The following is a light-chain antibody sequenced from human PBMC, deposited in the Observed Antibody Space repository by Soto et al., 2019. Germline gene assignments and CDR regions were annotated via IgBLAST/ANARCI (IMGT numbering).Light chain of an antibody. V-gene: IGKV3-15*01. CDR1: QSVSNN. Sequence: EIVMTQSPATLSVSPGERATLSCRASQSVSNNLAWYQQKPGQAPRLLIYGVSTRATGVPARFSGSGSGTEFTLTISTLQSEDLAVYYCQQDNDWPLTFGQGTKVEIK. J-gene: IGKJ1*01. CDR3: QQDNDWPLT. CDR2: GVS.